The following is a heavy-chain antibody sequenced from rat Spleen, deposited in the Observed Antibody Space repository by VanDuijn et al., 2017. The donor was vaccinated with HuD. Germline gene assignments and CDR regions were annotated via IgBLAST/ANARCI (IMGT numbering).Heavy chain of an antibody. J-gene: IGHJ2*01. CDR2: IWGNGNT. CDR1: GFSLTSYH. CDR3: TRVVYFDY. Sequence: QVQLKESGPGLVQPSQTLSLTCTVSGFSLTSYHVHWVRQPPGKGLEWMGVIWGNGNTNYSSSLKSRLSITRDTSKNQVFLKMYSLQTEDTAIYFCTRVVYFDYWGQGVMVTVSS. V-gene: IGHV2-13*01.